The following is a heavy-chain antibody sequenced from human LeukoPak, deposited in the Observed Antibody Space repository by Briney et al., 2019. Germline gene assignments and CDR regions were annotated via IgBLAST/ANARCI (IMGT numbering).Heavy chain of an antibody. Sequence: PGGSLRLSCAASGFTFSSYWMHWVRQAPGKGLVWVSRINSDGSSTSYADSVKGRFTISRDNAKNTLYLQMNSLRAEDTAVYYCAKLGYCSGGSCYKDAFDIWGQGTMVTVSS. V-gene: IGHV3-74*01. CDR2: INSDGSST. CDR3: AKLGYCSGGSCYKDAFDI. CDR1: GFTFSSYW. J-gene: IGHJ3*02. D-gene: IGHD2-15*01.